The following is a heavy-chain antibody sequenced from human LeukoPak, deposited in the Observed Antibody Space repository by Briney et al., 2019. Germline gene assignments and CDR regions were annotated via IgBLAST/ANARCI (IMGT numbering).Heavy chain of an antibody. CDR2: IRGSGGST. Sequence: GGSLRLSCAASGFTFSSYAMSWVRQAPGKGLEWVSAIRGSGGSTNYADSVKGRFIISRDNSKNTLYLQMNSLRAEDTAVYHCAKGGIVGATAWAEYFQHWGQGTLVTVSS. V-gene: IGHV3-23*01. J-gene: IGHJ1*01. CDR1: GFTFSSYA. D-gene: IGHD1-26*01. CDR3: AKGGIVGATAWAEYFQH.